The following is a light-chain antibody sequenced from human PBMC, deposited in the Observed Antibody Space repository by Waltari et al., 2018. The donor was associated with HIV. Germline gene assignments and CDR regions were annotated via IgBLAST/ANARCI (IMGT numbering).Light chain of an antibody. Sequence: DIVMTQSPLSLPVTPGEAASIFCRSSQSLLHNNGKKYVDWYVQKPGQSPQLVIYLASNRASGVPYRFSGSGSGTDFTLKISRVEAEDVGIYYCMQALQTPRTFGQGTKLEIK. J-gene: IGKJ2*01. CDR3: MQALQTPRT. CDR1: QSLLHNNGKKY. V-gene: IGKV2-28*01. CDR2: LAS.